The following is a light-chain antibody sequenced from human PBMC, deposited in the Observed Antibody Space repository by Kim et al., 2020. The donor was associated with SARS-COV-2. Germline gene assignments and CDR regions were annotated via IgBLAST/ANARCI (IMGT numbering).Light chain of an antibody. CDR1: YNNVRYEG. CDR2: RNN. J-gene: IGLJ3*02. V-gene: IGLV10-54*01. CDR3: SAWDNSLSAWV. Sequence: RKAATLTCSGEYNNVRYEGVGWLQQHQGHPPKLLSYRNNNRPSGISERFSASRSGTIASLTITGLQPEDEADYYCSAWDNSLSAWVFGGGTQLTVL.